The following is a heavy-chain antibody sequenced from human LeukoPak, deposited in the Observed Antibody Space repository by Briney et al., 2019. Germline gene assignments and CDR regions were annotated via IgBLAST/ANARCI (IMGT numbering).Heavy chain of an antibody. J-gene: IGHJ6*02. Sequence: SETLSLTCTVSGGSISSYYWSWIRQPPGKGLEWIGYIYYSGSTNYNPSLKSRVTISVDTSKNQFSLKLSSVTAADTAVYYCARDRPANDFWSGYSHYYGMDVWGQGTTVTVSS. CDR3: ARDRPANDFWSGYSHYYGMDV. V-gene: IGHV4-59*01. CDR1: GGSISSYY. CDR2: IYYSGST. D-gene: IGHD3-3*01.